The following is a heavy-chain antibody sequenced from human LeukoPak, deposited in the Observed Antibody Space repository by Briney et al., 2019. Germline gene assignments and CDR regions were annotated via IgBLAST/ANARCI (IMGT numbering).Heavy chain of an antibody. D-gene: IGHD2-15*01. CDR3: ARDCSGGSCYDRVPSPYYYYMDV. V-gene: IGHV1-2*02. CDR2: INPNSGGT. Sequence: GASVKVSCKASGYTFTGYYMHWVRQAPGQGLEWMGWINPNSGGTNYAQKFQGRVTMTRDTSISTAYMELSRLRSDDTAVYYCARDCSGGSCYDRVPSPYYYYMDVWGKGTTVTVSS. CDR1: GYTFTGYY. J-gene: IGHJ6*03.